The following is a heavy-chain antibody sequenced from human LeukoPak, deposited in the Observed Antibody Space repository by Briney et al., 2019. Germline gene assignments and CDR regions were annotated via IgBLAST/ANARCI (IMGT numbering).Heavy chain of an antibody. CDR2: ISSSGSTI. V-gene: IGHV3-48*01. J-gene: IGHJ4*02. CDR1: GFRFSAYG. Sequence: PGGSLRLSCAASGFRFSAYGMNWVRQAPGKGLEWVSYISSSGSTIYYADSVKGRFTISRDNSKNTLYLQVSSLRTEDTAVYFCAKDNRGYFDFWGQGTLVTVSS. CDR3: AKDNRGYFDF. D-gene: IGHD3-16*01.